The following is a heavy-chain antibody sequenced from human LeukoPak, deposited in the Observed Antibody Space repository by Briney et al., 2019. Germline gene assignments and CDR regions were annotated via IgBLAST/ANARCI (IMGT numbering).Heavy chain of an antibody. Sequence: GPSVRVSCRPFGYTFTSSYMHGGGQAPGQGLEWLGIINPSGGSTSYAQKFQGRVTMTRDTSTSTVYMELSSLRSEDTAVYYCARVESGFWSGYYYWGQGTLVTVSS. CDR1: GYTFTSSY. CDR2: INPSGGST. D-gene: IGHD3-3*01. V-gene: IGHV1-46*01. CDR3: ARVESGFWSGYYY. J-gene: IGHJ4*02.